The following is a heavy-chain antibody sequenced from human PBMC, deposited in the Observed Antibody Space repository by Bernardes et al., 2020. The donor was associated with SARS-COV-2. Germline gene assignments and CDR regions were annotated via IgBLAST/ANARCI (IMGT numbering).Heavy chain of an antibody. D-gene: IGHD3-3*01. CDR3: ARDRRPGTISGVVIMPQDWYYGVDV. CDR2: IYHGGST. CDR1: GGSISSSNW. Sequence: SETLSLTCAVSGGSISSSNWWSWVRQTPGKGLEWIGEIYHGGSTNYNPSLKSRVTISLDKSKNQFSLKMTSVTAADTAVYYCARDRRPGTISGVVIMPQDWYYGVDVWGQGTTVTVSS. J-gene: IGHJ6*02. V-gene: IGHV4-4*02.